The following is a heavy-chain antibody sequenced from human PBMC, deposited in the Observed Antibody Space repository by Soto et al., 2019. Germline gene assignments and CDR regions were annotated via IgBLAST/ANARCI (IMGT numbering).Heavy chain of an antibody. D-gene: IGHD2-2*01. V-gene: IGHV4-4*07. CDR2: IYTSGST. J-gene: IGHJ5*02. CDR1: GGSISSYY. CDR3: ARELVVPAAIDWFDP. Sequence: QVQLQESGPGLVKPSETLSLTCTVSGGSISSYYWSWIRQPAGKGLEWIGRIYTSGSTNYNPSLNSRVTMSVDTSKNQFSLKLSSVTAADTAVYYCARELVVPAAIDWFDPWGQGTLVTVSS.